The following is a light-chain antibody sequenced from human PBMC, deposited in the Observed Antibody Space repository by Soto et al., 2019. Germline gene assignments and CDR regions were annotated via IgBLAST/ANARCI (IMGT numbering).Light chain of an antibody. Sequence: EIVLTQSPGTLSWSRGGRASLSCRASQSVSSNVAWYQQKPGQAHRLLIYQTYARATGIQGRFSGSGSGTDFTLTISNLQSEDFALYYCKHYSGWPPVFGQGTKVDI. CDR1: QSVSSN. V-gene: IGKV3-15*01. CDR2: QTY. CDR3: KHYSGWPPV. J-gene: IGKJ2*01.